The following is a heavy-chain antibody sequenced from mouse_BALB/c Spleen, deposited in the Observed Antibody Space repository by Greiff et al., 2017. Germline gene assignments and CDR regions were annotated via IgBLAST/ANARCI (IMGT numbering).Heavy chain of an antibody. J-gene: IGHJ2*01. D-gene: IGHD2-4*01. CDR3: ARIDSYFDY. V-gene: IGHV14-3*02. Sequence: VHVKQSGAELVKPGASVKLSCTASGFNIKDTYMHWVKQRPEQGLEWIGRIDPANGNTKYDPKFQGKATITADTSSNTAYLQLSSLTSEDTAVYYCARIDSYFDYWGQGTTLTVSS. CDR1: GFNIKDTY. CDR2: IDPANGNT.